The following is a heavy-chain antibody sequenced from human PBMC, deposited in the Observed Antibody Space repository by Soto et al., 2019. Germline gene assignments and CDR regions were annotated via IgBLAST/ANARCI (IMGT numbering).Heavy chain of an antibody. V-gene: IGHV4-59*01. CDR2: ISDTGST. D-gene: IGHD5-12*01. Sequence: SETLSLTCTVSGGSIRSYYWSWIRQSPAKGLEWIGYISDTGSTNYNPSLESRVTISVDTSKNQFSLSLNSMTAADAAVYYCARGGTFGGYKLLPIRFDYWGQGTLATVSP. CDR3: ARGGTFGGYKLLPIRFDY. CDR1: GGSIRSYY. J-gene: IGHJ4*02.